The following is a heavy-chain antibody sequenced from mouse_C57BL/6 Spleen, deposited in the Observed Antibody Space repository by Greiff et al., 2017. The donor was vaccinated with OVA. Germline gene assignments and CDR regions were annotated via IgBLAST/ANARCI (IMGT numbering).Heavy chain of an antibody. D-gene: IGHD1-1*01. J-gene: IGHJ1*03. CDR3: ARSDYYGSSYWYFDV. CDR2: IYPGSGST. V-gene: IGHV1-55*01. CDR1: GYTFTSYW. Sequence: QVHVKQPGAELVMPGASVKLSCKASGYTFTSYWMHWVKQRPGQGLEWIGDIYPGSGSTNYNEKFKSKATLTVDTSSSTAYMQLSSLTSEDSAVYYCARSDYYGSSYWYFDVWGTGTTVTVSS.